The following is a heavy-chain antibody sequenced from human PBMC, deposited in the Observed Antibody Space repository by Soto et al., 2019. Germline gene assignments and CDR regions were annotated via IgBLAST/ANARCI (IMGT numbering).Heavy chain of an antibody. J-gene: IGHJ5*02. V-gene: IGHV3-66*01. CDR3: TRRPGS. Sequence: EVQLVESGGGVVQPGESLRLSCAASGFTVSNNYMSWVRQAPGKGLEWVSFIYSGGNTYYADSVKGRFTISRDKSKNTLYLQMSNLRVEDTAVYYCTRRPGSWGQGTLVTVSS. CDR1: GFTVSNNY. D-gene: IGHD7-27*01. CDR2: IYSGGNT.